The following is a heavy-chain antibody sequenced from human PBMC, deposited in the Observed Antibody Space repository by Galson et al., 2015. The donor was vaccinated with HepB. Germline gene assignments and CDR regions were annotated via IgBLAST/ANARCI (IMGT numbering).Heavy chain of an antibody. D-gene: IGHD6-19*01. J-gene: IGHJ4*02. CDR2: IWYDGSNR. Sequence: SLRLSCAASGFTFSGYGMHWVRQAPGKGLEWVAVIWYDGSNRYYADSVKGRFTISRDNSKDTVYLQMSSLRADDTAVYYCARDSGYVSGWYAGRGGFDFWGQGTLVTVSS. CDR3: ARDSGYVSGWYAGRGGFDF. CDR1: GFTFSGYG. V-gene: IGHV3-33*08.